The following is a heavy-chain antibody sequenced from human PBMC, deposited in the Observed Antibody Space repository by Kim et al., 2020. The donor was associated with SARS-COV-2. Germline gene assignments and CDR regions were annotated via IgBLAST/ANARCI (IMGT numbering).Heavy chain of an antibody. CDR3: ATGPAAISSNWFDP. CDR1: GYTLTELS. D-gene: IGHD2-2*01. Sequence: ASVKVSCKVSGYTLTELSMHLVRQAPGKGLEWMGGFDPEDGETIYAQKFQGRVTMTEDTSTDTAYMELSSLRSEDTAVYYCATGPAAISSNWFDPWGQGTLVTVSS. CDR2: FDPEDGET. J-gene: IGHJ5*02. V-gene: IGHV1-24*01.